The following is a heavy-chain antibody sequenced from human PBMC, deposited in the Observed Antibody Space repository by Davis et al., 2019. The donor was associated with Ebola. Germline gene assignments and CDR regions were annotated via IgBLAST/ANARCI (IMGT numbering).Heavy chain of an antibody. CDR1: GGSIHNYF. V-gene: IGHV4-59*01. D-gene: IGHD2/OR15-2a*01. CDR3: ARSLNIEYFDY. J-gene: IGHJ4*02. CDR2: IYNIGRT. Sequence: SETLSLTCTVSGGSIHNYFWSWIRQSPGKGLEWIGYIYNIGRTNYSPSLRSRVTISLDTSKNQFSLRLTSVTAGDTALYYCARSLNIEYFDYWGQGNLVTVSS.